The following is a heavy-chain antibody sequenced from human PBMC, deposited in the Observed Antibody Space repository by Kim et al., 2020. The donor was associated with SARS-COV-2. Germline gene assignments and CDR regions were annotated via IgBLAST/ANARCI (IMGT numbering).Heavy chain of an antibody. Sequence: GGSLRLSCAASGFTFSDYYMTWIRQAPGRGLEWISYISGGGRSMFYADSVRGRFIISRDNAKKSLFLQMTGLRAEDTAVYYCARDLYISTDSSGEYAGWFDPWGQGTLVTVSS. V-gene: IGHV3-11*01. D-gene: IGHD3-22*01. CDR3: ARDLYISTDSSGEYAGWFDP. J-gene: IGHJ5*01. CDR2: ISGGGRSM. CDR1: GFTFSDYY.